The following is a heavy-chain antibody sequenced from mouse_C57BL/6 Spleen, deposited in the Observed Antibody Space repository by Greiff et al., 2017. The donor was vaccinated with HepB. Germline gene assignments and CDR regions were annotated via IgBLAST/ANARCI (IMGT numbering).Heavy chain of an antibody. D-gene: IGHD2-4*01. CDR3: ARDDDDGYFDV. V-gene: IGHV2-2*01. CDR1: GFSLTSYG. CDR2: IWSGGST. Sequence: VQLQQSGPGLVQPSQSLSITCTVSGFSLTSYGVHWVRQSPGKGLEWLGVIWSGGSTDYNAAFISRLSISKDNSKSQVFFKMNSLQADDTAIYYCARDDDDGYFDVWGTGTTVTVSS. J-gene: IGHJ1*03.